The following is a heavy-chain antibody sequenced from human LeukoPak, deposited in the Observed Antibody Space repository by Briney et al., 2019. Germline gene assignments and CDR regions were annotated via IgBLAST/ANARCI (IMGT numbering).Heavy chain of an antibody. CDR3: ARSPYYDFWSGYYYLDY. D-gene: IGHD3-3*01. CDR1: GGSISSYY. CDR2: IYTSGST. J-gene: IGHJ4*02. Sequence: PETRSLTCTVSGGSISSYYWSWIRQPAGKGLEWIGRIYTSGSTNYNPSLKSRVTMSVDTSKNQFSLKLSSVTAADTAVYYCARSPYYDFWSGYYYLDYWGQGTLVTVSS. V-gene: IGHV4-4*07.